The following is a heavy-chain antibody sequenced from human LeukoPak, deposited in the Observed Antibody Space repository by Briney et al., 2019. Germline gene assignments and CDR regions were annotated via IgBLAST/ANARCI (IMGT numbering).Heavy chain of an antibody. CDR1: GYSFTSYW. J-gene: IGHJ4*02. CDR3: ARTYCSSTSCYVGFDY. D-gene: IGHD2-2*01. Sequence: GESLKISCKGSGYSFTSYWIGWVRQMPGKGLEWMGIIYPGDSDTRYNPSFQGQVTISADKSISTAYLQWSSLKASDTAMYYCARTYCSSTSCYVGFDYWGQGTLVTVSS. V-gene: IGHV5-51*01. CDR2: IYPGDSDT.